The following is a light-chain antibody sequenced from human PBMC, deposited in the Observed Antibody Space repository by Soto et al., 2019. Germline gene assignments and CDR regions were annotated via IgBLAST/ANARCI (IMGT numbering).Light chain of an antibody. CDR3: SSYTSSSTYV. CDR2: DVS. J-gene: IGLJ1*01. V-gene: IGLV2-14*01. Sequence: QRVLTRPASGTGADRGGRSITCTGTSSDVGGYNYVSWYQQHPGKAPKLMIYDVSNRPSGVSNRFSGSKSGNTASLTISGLQAEDEADYYCSSYTSSSTYVFGPGTRSPS. CDR1: SSDVGGYNY.